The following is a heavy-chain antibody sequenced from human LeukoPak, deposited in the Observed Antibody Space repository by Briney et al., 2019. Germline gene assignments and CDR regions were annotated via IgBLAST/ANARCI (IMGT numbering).Heavy chain of an antibody. J-gene: IGHJ6*02. CDR3: AKELYNYGDYGAEGLDV. Sequence: PGGSLRLSSAVSGFTFGNYGMHWVRQAPGKGLEWVALMSYDGSSEYYAGSVKGRFTISRDNSKITVYLQMNSLKAEDTAVYYCAKELYNYGDYGAEGLDVGGQGTTVTVS. CDR2: MSYDGSSE. V-gene: IGHV3-30*18. D-gene: IGHD4-17*01. CDR1: GFTFGNYG.